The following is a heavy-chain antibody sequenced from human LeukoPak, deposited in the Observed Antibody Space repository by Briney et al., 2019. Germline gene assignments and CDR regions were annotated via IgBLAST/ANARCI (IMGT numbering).Heavy chain of an antibody. CDR2: MNPNTGNT. V-gene: IGHV1-8*01. J-gene: IGHJ3*02. CDR3: ARGDGLDAFDI. Sequence: ASVKVSCKASGYTFTRYDINWVRQATGQGLEWMGWMNPNTGNTGYAQRFQGRVTMTRNTSISTAYMELSSLRSEDTAVYYCARGDGLDAFDIWGQGTMVTVSS. D-gene: IGHD3/OR15-3a*01. CDR1: GYTFTRYD.